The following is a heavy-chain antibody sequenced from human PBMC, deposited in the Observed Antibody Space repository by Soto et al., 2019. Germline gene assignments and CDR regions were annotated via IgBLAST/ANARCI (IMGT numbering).Heavy chain of an antibody. D-gene: IGHD4-4*01. CDR3: AKELRHDYNLAYFAH. V-gene: IGHV3-23*01. Sequence: PGGSLRLSCAASGFTFKSYSVSWVRQAPGKGLEWVSVITGSGDSTYYADSVKGRFTISRDNSKNTLYLQMNSLRAEDTAVYYCAKELRHDYNLAYFAHFGQGT. CDR1: GFTFKSYS. J-gene: IGHJ4*02. CDR2: ITGSGDST.